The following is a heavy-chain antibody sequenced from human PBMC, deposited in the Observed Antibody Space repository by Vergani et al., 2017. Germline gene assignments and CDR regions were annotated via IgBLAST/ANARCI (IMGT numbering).Heavy chain of an antibody. Sequence: QVQLQESGPGLVKPSETLSLTCTVSGGSISSYYWSWIRQPPGKGLEWIGYIYYSGSTNYNPSLKSRVTISVDTSKIQFSLKLSSVTAADTAVYYCARSRYSGTPETNYYYYMDVWGKGTTVTVSS. V-gene: IGHV4-59*01. CDR2: IYYSGST. CDR3: ARSRYSGTPETNYYYYMDV. J-gene: IGHJ6*03. CDR1: GGSISSYY. D-gene: IGHD1-26*01.